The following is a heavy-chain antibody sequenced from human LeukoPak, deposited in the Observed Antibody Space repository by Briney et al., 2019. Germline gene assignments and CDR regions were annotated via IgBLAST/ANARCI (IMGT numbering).Heavy chain of an antibody. CDR3: ARGMALSPFPFDY. V-gene: IGHV7-4-1*02. D-gene: IGHD2-8*01. CDR2: ISTNTGTP. Sequence: ASVKVSCKASGYTFTSYAMNWVRQAPGQGLEWMGWISTNTGTPTYAQGFTGRFVFSLDTSVSTAYLQISSLKAEDTAVYYCARGMALSPFPFDYWGQGTLVTVSS. J-gene: IGHJ4*02. CDR1: GYTFTSYA.